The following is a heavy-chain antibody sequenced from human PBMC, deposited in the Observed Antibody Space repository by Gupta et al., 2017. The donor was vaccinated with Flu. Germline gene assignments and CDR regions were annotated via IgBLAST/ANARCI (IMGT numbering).Heavy chain of an antibody. CDR1: VSSGY. J-gene: IGHJ4*02. CDR3: ARDDGREPAFLH. D-gene: IGHD1-1*01. V-gene: IGHV3-53*01. CDR2: IINGATT. Sequence: VSSGYLRWVGQALGKVVESVSVIINGATTPHADSVRGRFSIATDSIKNTLSLHINSLRAEDTALYYCARDDGREPAFLHWGQGTLLTVSS.